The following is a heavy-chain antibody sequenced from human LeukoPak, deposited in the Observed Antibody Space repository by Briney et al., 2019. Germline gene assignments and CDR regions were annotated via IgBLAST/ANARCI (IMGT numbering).Heavy chain of an antibody. CDR3: AREDDSSGYFDY. Sequence: LRLSCAASGFTFSSYAISWVRQPPGKGLEWIGYIYYSGSTYYNPSLKSRVTISVDTSKNQFSLKLSSVTAADTAVYYCAREDDSSGYFDYWGQGTLVTVSS. CDR2: IYYSGST. D-gene: IGHD3-22*01. CDR1: GFTFSSYA. V-gene: IGHV4-30-4*08. J-gene: IGHJ4*02.